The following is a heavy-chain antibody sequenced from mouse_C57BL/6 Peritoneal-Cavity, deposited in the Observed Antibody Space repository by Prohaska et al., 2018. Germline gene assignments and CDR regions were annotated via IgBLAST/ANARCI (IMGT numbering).Heavy chain of an antibody. CDR2: IYTSDSEN. V-gene: IGHV1-61*01. Sequence: QVQLQQPGAELVRPGSSVKLSCKASGYTFTSYWMDWVKQRHGQGLEWIGNIYTSDSENHYNQKFKDKTTLTVEKSPSTAYMQVSSRTSDDSAVYYCACNYDAMDYWGQGTSVTVSS. J-gene: IGHJ4*01. CDR3: ACNYDAMDY. D-gene: IGHD2-1*01. CDR1: GYTFTSYW.